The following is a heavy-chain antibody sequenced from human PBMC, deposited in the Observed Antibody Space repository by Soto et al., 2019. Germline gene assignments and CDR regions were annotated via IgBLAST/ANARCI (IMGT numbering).Heavy chain of an antibody. CDR2: IDPSDSYT. J-gene: IGHJ4*02. CDR1: GYSFTSYW. Sequence: GESLKISCKGSGYSFTSYWVSWVRQMPGKGLEWMGRIDPSDSYTNYSPSFQGHVTISADKSISTAYLQWGSLKASDTAMYYCASLFHGSRYFDYWGQGTLVTVSS. V-gene: IGHV5-10-1*01. CDR3: ASLFHGSRYFDY.